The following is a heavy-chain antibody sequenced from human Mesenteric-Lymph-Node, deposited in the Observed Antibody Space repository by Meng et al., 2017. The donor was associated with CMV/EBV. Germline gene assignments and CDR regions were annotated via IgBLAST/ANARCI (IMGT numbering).Heavy chain of an antibody. CDR3: ARGRQQHYYGMDV. J-gene: IGHJ6*02. CDR1: GGTFSSYA. CDR2: IIPIFGTA. D-gene: IGHD6-13*01. Sequence: SVKVSCKASGGTFSSYAISWVRQAPGQGLEWMGGIIPIFGTANYAQKFQGRVTITTDESTSTAYMELSSLRSEDTAVYYCARGRQQHYYGMDVWGQGTTVTVSS. V-gene: IGHV1-69*05.